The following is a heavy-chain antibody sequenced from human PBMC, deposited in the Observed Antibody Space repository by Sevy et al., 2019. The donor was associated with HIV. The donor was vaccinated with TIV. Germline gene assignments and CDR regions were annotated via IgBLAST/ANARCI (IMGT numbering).Heavy chain of an antibody. CDR3: AKKQFTYYDFWSGSYYFDY. V-gene: IGHV3-7*03. J-gene: IGHJ4*02. Sequence: GGSLRLSCAASGFTFSSYWMSWVRQAPGKGLEWVANIKQDGSEKYYLDSVKGRFTISRDNANNLLYLQTNSLRAEGTAVYYGAKKQFTYYDFWSGSYYFDYWGQGTLVTVSS. D-gene: IGHD3-3*01. CDR2: IKQDGSEK. CDR1: GFTFSSYW.